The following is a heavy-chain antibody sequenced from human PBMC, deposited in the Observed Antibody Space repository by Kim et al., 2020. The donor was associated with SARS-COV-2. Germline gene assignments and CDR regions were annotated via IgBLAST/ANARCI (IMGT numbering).Heavy chain of an antibody. D-gene: IGHD1-26*01. CDR1: GFTFNTYG. Sequence: GGSLRLSCAASGFTFNTYGMHWVRQAPGKGLEWVAVISYDGSNKYYADSVKGRFTISRDNSKNTLYLQMNSLRIEDTAVYYCAKSFSGCYFGYDYWGQGTLGTFAS. CDR2: ISYDGSNK. V-gene: IGHV3-30*18. J-gene: IGHJ4*02. CDR3: AKSFSGCYFGYDY.